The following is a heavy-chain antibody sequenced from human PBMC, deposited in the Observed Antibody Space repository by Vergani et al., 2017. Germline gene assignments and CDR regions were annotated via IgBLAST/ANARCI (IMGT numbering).Heavy chain of an antibody. J-gene: IGHJ5*02. D-gene: IGHD6-13*01. CDR1: GGSISSGSYY. CDR2: IYTSGST. V-gene: IGHV4-61*02. Sequence: QVQLQESGPGLVKPSQTLSLTCTVSGGSISSGSYYWSWIRQPAGKGLEWIGRIYTSGSTNYNPSLKSRVTMSVDTSKNQFSLKLRSVTAADTAIYYCARDWRIAAVGRGFDPWGQGTLVTVSS. CDR3: ARDWRIAAVGRGFDP.